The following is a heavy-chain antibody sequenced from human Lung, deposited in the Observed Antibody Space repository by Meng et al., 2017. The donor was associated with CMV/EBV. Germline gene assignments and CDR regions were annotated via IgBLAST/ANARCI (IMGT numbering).Heavy chain of an antibody. J-gene: IGHJ4*02. D-gene: IGHD4/OR15-4a*01. V-gene: IGHV1-2*02. CDR1: GYTFTDFY. CDR2: INPKSGGT. CDR3: ARDVDSGAADY. Sequence: ASXXVSCKASGYTFTDFYIHWLRRAPGRGPEWVGWINPKSGGTNYAQKFEGRVTMTTDTSTRTVYLEIDRLRIDDTAMYYCARDVDSGAADYWDQGTLVTVSS.